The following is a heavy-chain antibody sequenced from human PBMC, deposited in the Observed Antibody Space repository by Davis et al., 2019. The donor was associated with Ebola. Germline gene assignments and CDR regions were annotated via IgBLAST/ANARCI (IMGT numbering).Heavy chain of an antibody. CDR2: ISSSSSTK. V-gene: IGHV3-48*02. Sequence: PGGSLRLSCAASGFTFSSYGMNWVRQAPGKGLEWVSYISSSSSTKYHADSVKGRFTISRDNAKKSLYLQMNSLRDEDTAVYHCARDSVWELHAYDIWGQGTMVTVSS. D-gene: IGHD1-26*01. J-gene: IGHJ3*02. CDR1: GFTFSSYG. CDR3: ARDSVWELHAYDI.